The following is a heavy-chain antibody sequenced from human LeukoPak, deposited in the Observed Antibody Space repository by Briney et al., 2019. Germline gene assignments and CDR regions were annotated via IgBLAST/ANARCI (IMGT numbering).Heavy chain of an antibody. CDR3: ARDVIVVVPAAILNWFDP. D-gene: IGHD2-2*01. Sequence: SQTLSLTCTVSGGSISSGGYYWSWIRQHPGKGLEWIGDIYYSGSTYYNPSLKSPVTISVDTSKNQFSLKLSSVTAADTAVYYCARDVIVVVPAAILNWFDPWGQGTLVTVSS. CDR2: IYYSGST. V-gene: IGHV4-31*01. CDR1: GGSISSGGYY. J-gene: IGHJ5*02.